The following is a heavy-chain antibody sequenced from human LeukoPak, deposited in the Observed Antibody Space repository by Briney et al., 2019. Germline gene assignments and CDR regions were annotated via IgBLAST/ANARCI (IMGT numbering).Heavy chain of an antibody. Sequence: PSETLSLTCTVSGGSISSGGYYWSWIRQHPGKGLEWIGYIYYSGSTYYNPSLKSRVTISVDTSKNQFSLKLSSVTAADTAVYYCASSGNSRIVDYWGQGTLVTVSS. CDR1: GGSISSGGYY. CDR2: IYYSGST. V-gene: IGHV4-31*03. D-gene: IGHD4-23*01. CDR3: ASSGNSRIVDY. J-gene: IGHJ4*02.